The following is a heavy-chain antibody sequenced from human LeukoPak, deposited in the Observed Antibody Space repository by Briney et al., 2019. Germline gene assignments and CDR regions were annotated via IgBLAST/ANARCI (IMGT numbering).Heavy chain of an antibody. J-gene: IGHJ2*01. V-gene: IGHV3-15*01. Sequence: GGSLRLSCAASGFIFSNAWMSWVRQAPGEGLEWVGRIKSKADGGAADYAAPVKDRFTISRDDSKNTLYLQMNSLRAEDTALYYCAKGARGYDSYWYFDLWGRGTLVTVSS. CDR3: AKGARGYDSYWYFDL. D-gene: IGHD5-12*01. CDR1: GFIFSNAW. CDR2: IKSKADGGAA.